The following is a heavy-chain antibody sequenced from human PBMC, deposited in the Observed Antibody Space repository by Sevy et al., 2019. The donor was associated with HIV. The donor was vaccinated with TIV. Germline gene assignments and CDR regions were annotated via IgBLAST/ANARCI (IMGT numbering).Heavy chain of an antibody. CDR2: FDPEDGET. CDR1: GYSLTDLS. D-gene: IGHD3-22*01. J-gene: IGHJ4*02. CDR3: ATTREYYSDNSGYIDY. Sequence: ASVKVSCKVSGYSLTDLSMHWVRQAPGIGLEWMGRFDPEDGETIYAQKFQGRVTMTEDTSRDTAYMELSSLRSEDTAMYYCATTREYYSDNSGYIDYWGRGTLVTVSS. V-gene: IGHV1-24*01.